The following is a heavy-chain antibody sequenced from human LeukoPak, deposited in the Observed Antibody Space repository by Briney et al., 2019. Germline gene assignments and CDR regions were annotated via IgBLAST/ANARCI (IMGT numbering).Heavy chain of an antibody. J-gene: IGHJ4*02. CDR1: GFTFSSYW. CDR3: ARAGYSYADY. V-gene: IGHV3-7*01. D-gene: IGHD5-18*01. CDR2: IKEDGSDK. Sequence: GGSLRLSCAASGFTFSSYWMSWVRQAPGKGLEWVASIKEDGSDKYYVDSVKGRFTISRDNAKNSLYLQMNSLRAEDTAVYYCARAGYSYADYWGQGTLVTVSS.